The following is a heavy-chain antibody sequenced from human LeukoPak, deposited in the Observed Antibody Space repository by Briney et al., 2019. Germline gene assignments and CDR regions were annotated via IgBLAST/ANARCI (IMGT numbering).Heavy chain of an antibody. V-gene: IGHV3-74*01. Sequence: PGGSLRLSCTASGFSFSGHWMHWARQLPGKGLVWVSRISPTGSTTSYADSVKGRFTVSRDNAKNTLYLQVNNLRAEDTAVYYCAKEVSSTWTNWFDSWGQGTLVTVSS. CDR3: AKEVSSTWTNWFDS. CDR1: GFSFSGHW. CDR2: ISPTGSTT. J-gene: IGHJ5*01. D-gene: IGHD6-13*01.